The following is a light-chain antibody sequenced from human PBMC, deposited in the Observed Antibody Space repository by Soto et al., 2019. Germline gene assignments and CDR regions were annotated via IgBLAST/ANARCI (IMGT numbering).Light chain of an antibody. CDR3: AAWDDSLNGYV. CDR2: YDD. V-gene: IGLV1-36*01. CDR1: SSNIGNNA. Sequence: QSVLTQPPSVSEAPRQRVTISSSGSSSNIGNNAVNWYQQLPGKAPKLLIYYDDLLPSGVSDRFSGSKSGTSASLAISGLQSEDEAYYYCAAWDDSLNGYVFGTGTKVTVL. J-gene: IGLJ1*01.